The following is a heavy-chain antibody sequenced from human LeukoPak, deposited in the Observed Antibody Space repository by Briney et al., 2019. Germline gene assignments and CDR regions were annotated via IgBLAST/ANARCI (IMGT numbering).Heavy chain of an antibody. CDR1: GFTFNHYA. D-gene: IGHD1-26*01. V-gene: IGHV3-23*01. J-gene: IGHJ4*02. Sequence: GGSLRLSCAASGFTFNHYAMTWVRQAPGKGLEWVSSINELGHTFYGDSVRGRFTISRDNSKNTVFLQMNSLRGDDTAEYFCVRGRGGSWWGQGTLVTVSS. CDR2: INELGHT. CDR3: VRGRGGSW.